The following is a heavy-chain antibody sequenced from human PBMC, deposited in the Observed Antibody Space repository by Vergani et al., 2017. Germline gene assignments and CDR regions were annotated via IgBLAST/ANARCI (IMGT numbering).Heavy chain of an antibody. CDR2: IYPADSDT. D-gene: IGHD2-21*01. CDR1: EYSFGNYW. Sequence: EVELVQSGPEMRKPGESLKISCKGSEYSFGNYWIGWVRQMPGKGLEWMGIIYPADSDTRYSPSFQGQVTISADKSISTAFLQWDSLKASDTALYYCVRHFCGGDCYHYYYYYMDVWGKGTTVTVSS. V-gene: IGHV5-51*01. CDR3: VRHFCGGDCYHYYYYYMDV. J-gene: IGHJ6*03.